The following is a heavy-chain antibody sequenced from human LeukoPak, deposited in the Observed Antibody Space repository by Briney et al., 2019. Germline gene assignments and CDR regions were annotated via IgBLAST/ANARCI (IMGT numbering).Heavy chain of an antibody. V-gene: IGHV4-59*01. D-gene: IGHD5-24*01. J-gene: IGHJ4*02. CDR2: ISYSGGA. CDR1: VASTISSS. Sequence: SETLSLTCTVSVASTISSSWGGFGQPPGRGLEWIGYISYSGGANYNPSLRSRVTISVDTSKSQFSLKLSSVTAADTAVYYCARGAGWLPLVWGQGTLVTVSS. CDR3: ARGAGWLPLV.